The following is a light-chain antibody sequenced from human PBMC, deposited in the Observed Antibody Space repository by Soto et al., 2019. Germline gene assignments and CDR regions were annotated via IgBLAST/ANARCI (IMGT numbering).Light chain of an antibody. CDR3: QQRSDWPRT. CDR1: QSVSSSY. Sequence: EIVLTQSPGTLSLSPGERATLSCRASQSVSSSYLAWYQQKPGQAPSLLIYGASRRATGIPDRFSGSGSGTDFTLTISRLEPEDFAVYYCQQRSDWPRTFGQGAKVDIK. V-gene: IGKV3D-20*02. J-gene: IGKJ1*01. CDR2: GAS.